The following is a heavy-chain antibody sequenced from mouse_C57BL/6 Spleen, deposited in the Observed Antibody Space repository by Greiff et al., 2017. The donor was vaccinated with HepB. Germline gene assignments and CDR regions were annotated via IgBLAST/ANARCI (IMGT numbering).Heavy chain of an antibody. CDR2: IDPSDSYT. CDR1: GYTFTSYW. V-gene: IGHV1-59*01. D-gene: IGHD1-1*01. J-gene: IGHJ3*01. Sequence: QVQLQQPGAELVRPGTSVKLSCKASGYTFTSYWMHWVKQRPGQGLEWIGVIDPSDSYTNYNQKFKGKATLTVDTSSSTAYMQISSLTSEDSAVYYCARKGFYGSSPWFAYWGQGTLVTVSA. CDR3: ARKGFYGSSPWFAY.